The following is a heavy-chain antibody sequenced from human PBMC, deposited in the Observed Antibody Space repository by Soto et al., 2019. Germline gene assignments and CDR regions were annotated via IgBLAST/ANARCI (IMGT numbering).Heavy chain of an antibody. J-gene: IGHJ4*02. D-gene: IGHD3-22*01. CDR3: ARVRSGYYSADFDY. CDR2: IRCGGSNK. CDR1: GFSFSSYA. Sequence: GGSLRLSCAASGFSFSSYAMTWVRQTPGKGLEWVSTIRCGGSNKYYADSVKGRFTISRDNSKNTLYLQMNSLRAEVTAVYYCARVRSGYYSADFDYWGQGTLVTVSS. V-gene: IGHV3-23*01.